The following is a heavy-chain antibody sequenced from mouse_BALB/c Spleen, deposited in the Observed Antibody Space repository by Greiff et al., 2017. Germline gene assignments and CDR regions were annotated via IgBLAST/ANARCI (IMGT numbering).Heavy chain of an antibody. D-gene: IGHD2-14*01. CDR2: IAPGSGST. Sequence: DLVKPGASVKLSCKASGYTFTSYWINWIKQRPGQGLEWIGRIAPGSGSTYYNEMFKGKATLTVDTSSSTAYIQLSSLSSEDSAVYFCARDDYRYDGGYAMDYWGQGTSVTVSS. V-gene: IGHV1S41*01. CDR3: ARDDYRYDGGYAMDY. CDR1: GYTFTSYW. J-gene: IGHJ4*01.